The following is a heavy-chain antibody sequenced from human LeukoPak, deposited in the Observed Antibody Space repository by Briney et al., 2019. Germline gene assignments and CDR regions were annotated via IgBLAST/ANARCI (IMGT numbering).Heavy chain of an antibody. CDR1: GGSISSGGYY. J-gene: IGHJ4*02. V-gene: IGHV4-31*03. CDR2: IYYSGST. CDR3: ARKRVEDYVWGSYRYTPSPFDY. D-gene: IGHD3-16*02. Sequence: SETLSLTCTVSGGSISSGGYYWSCIRQHPGKGLERSGYIYYSGSTYYNPSLKSRVTISVDTSKNQFSLKLSSVTPADTAVYYRARKRVEDYVWGSYRYTPSPFDYWGQGTLVTVSS.